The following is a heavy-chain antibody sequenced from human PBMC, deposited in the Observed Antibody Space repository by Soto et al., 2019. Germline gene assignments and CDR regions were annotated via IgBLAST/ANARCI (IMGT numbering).Heavy chain of an antibody. Sequence: ASVKVSCKASGYTFTSYGISWVRQAPGQRLEWMGLISAYNGNKNYVQKLQGRVTMTTDTSTSTAYMDLRSLRSDDTAVYYCSRAVTIFGVVIPPGSQNNWFDPWGQGTRVTVSS. CDR3: SRAVTIFGVVIPPGSQNNWFDP. CDR1: GYTFTSYG. CDR2: ISAYNGNK. V-gene: IGHV1-18*01. J-gene: IGHJ5*02. D-gene: IGHD3-3*01.